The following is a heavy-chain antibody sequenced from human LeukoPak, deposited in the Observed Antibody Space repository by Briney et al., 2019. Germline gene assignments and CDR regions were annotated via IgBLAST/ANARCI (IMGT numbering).Heavy chain of an antibody. CDR1: GGSISSGSYY. CDR2: IYHSGST. Sequence: SETLSLTCTVSGGSISSGSYYWSWIRQPPGKGLEWIGYIYHSGSTYYNPSLKSRVTISVDRSKNQFSLKLSSVTAADTAVYYCARGDSSGPYDYWGQGTLVTVSS. D-gene: IGHD3-22*01. V-gene: IGHV4-30-2*01. CDR3: ARGDSSGPYDY. J-gene: IGHJ4*02.